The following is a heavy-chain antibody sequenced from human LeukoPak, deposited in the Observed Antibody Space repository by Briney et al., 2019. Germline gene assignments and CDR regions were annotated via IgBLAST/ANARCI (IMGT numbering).Heavy chain of an antibody. D-gene: IGHD2-15*01. CDR3: ARGPSAYCSGGSCYSGSAWFDP. CDR1: GYTFTSYG. V-gene: IGHV1-18*01. CDR2: ISAYNGNT. Sequence: GASVKVSCKASGYTFTSYGISWVRQAPGQGLEWMGWISAYNGNTNYAQKLQGRVTMTTDTSTSTAYMELRSLRSDDTAVYYCARGPSAYCSGGSCYSGSAWFDPWGQGTLVTVSS. J-gene: IGHJ5*02.